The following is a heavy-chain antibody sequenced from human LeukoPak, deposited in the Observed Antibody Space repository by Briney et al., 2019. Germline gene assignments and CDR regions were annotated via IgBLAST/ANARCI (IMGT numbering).Heavy chain of an antibody. V-gene: IGHV1-18*01. CDR1: GYTFTSYG. CDR3: ARASAVVAASFSGYYYYMDV. Sequence: AASVKVSCKASGYTFTSYGISWVRQAPGQGLEWMGWISAYNGNTNYAQKLQGRVTMTTDTSTSTAYMELRSLRSDDTAVYYCARASAVVAASFSGYYYYMDVWGKGTTVTVSS. CDR2: ISAYNGNT. J-gene: IGHJ6*03. D-gene: IGHD2-15*01.